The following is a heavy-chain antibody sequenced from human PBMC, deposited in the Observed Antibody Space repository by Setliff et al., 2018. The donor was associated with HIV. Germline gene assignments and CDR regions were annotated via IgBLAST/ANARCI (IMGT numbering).Heavy chain of an antibody. D-gene: IGHD3-16*01. CDR2: ISGSGSRV. Sequence: SLRLSCAASGFTFSDHYMSWIRQAPGKGLEWVSYISGSGSRVDYADSVKGRFTVSRDNARSSLYLQVNSLRSDDTAVYYCARDLIWGFDYWGQGTPVTVSS. CDR1: GFTFSDHY. V-gene: IGHV3-11*04. CDR3: ARDLIWGFDY. J-gene: IGHJ4*02.